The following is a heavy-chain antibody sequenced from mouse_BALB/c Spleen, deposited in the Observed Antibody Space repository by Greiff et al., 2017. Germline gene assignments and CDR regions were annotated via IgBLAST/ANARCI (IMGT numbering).Heavy chain of an antibody. CDR1: GYSFTGYF. CDR3: GRGGIVIIYAMDY. CDR2: INPYNGDT. Sequence: EVKLMESGPELVKPGASVKISCKASGYSFTGYFMNWVKQSHGKSLEWIGRINPYNGDTFYNQKFKGKATLTVDKSSSTAHMELLSLTSEDSAVYYCGRGGIVIIYAMDYWGQGTSVTVSS. V-gene: IGHV1-37*01. D-gene: IGHD2-12*01. J-gene: IGHJ4*01.